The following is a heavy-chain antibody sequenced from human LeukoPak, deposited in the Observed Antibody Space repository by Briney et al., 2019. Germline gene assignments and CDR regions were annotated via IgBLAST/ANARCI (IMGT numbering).Heavy chain of an antibody. J-gene: IGHJ4*02. CDR1: GDFITAYY. CDR2: VYYSGST. V-gene: IGHV4-59*01. CDR3: ASNTGTVFDY. D-gene: IGHD7-27*01. Sequence: SETLSLTCTVSGDFITAYYWSWIRQPPGKGLEWIGYVYYSGSTEYNPSLRSRVTISLEMSKRQFSLNLTSVTAADTAFYYCASNTGTVFDYWGQGPLVTVSS.